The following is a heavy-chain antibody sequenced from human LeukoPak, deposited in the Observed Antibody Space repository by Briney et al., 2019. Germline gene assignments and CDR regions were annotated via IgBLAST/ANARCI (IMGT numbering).Heavy chain of an antibody. J-gene: IGHJ4*02. D-gene: IGHD6-13*01. CDR1: GGTFSSYA. V-gene: IGHV1-69*11. CDR3: ARDRRAAGGFFSPEY. Sequence: SLKVSCKASGGTFSSYAFSCARQAPGQGLEWMVRIIPILATEFYAQKVQDRLTITADPSTSTAYMELSSLRSDDTAVYYCARDRRAAGGFFSPEYWGQGTQVTVSS. CDR2: IIPILATE.